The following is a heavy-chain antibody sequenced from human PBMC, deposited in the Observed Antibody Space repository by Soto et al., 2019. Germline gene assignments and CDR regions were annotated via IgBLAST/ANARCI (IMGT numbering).Heavy chain of an antibody. V-gene: IGHV4-30-2*01. CDR1: GGYSISVGGC. CDR2: IYHRGSN. CDR3: AGGMTTVTTLDY. D-gene: IGHD4-4*01. J-gene: IGHJ4*02. Sequence: PWTVAGGYSISVGGCWIWKKKTTGKGLEWIGYIYHRGSNYYNPSLKSQVTISVDRSKNQFSLKLSSVTAADTAVYYCAGGMTTVTTLDYWGQGTLVTVSS.